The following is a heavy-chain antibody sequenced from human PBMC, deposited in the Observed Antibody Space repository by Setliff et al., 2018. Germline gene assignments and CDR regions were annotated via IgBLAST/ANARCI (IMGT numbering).Heavy chain of an antibody. CDR1: GGTFSSYD. D-gene: IGHD6-13*01. CDR2: IIPIFGTA. J-gene: IGHJ4*02. Sequence: GASVKVSCKASGGTFSSYDISWVRQAPGQGLEWMGRIIPIFGTANYAQKFQGRVTITADKSTSTAYMELSGLRSDDTAVYFCARDQGHGITAAGPDFWGQGTLVTVSS. V-gene: IGHV1-69*06. CDR3: ARDQGHGITAAGPDF.